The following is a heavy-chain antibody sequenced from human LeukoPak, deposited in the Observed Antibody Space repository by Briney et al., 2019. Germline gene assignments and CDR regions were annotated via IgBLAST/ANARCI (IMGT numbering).Heavy chain of an antibody. D-gene: IGHD1-14*01. V-gene: IGHV4-39*01. CDR3: ARHPTTPDY. CDR2: IYYTGIT. J-gene: IGHJ4*02. Sequence: SETLSLTCTVSGGSVSSSDYHWGWIRQPPGKGLEWIGTIYYTGITYYTLSLKSRVTISVDTSKNQFSLKLTSVTAADTAVYYCARHPTTPDYWGQGSLVTVSS. CDR1: GGSVSSSDYH.